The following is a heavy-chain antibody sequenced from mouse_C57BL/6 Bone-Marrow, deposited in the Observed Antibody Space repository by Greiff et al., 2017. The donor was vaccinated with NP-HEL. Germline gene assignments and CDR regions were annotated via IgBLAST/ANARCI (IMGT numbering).Heavy chain of an antibody. D-gene: IGHD2-4*01. J-gene: IGHJ4*01. V-gene: IGHV1-50*01. CDR3: ARSGDYDDYAMDY. Sequence: QVQLQQPGAELVKPGASVKLSCKASGYTFTSYWMQWVKQRPGQGLEWIGEIDPSGSYTNYNQKFKGKATLTVDTSSSTAYMQLSSLTSEDSAVYYCARSGDYDDYAMDYWGQGTSVTVSS. CDR2: IDPSGSYT. CDR1: GYTFTSYW.